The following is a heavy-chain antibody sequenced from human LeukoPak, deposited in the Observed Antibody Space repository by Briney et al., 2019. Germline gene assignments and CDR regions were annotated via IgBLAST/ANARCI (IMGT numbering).Heavy chain of an antibody. V-gene: IGHV4-39*01. D-gene: IGHD3-10*01. J-gene: IGHJ4*02. CDR1: GSSISSSSYY. Sequence: PSETLSLTSTVSGSSISSSSYYWGWIRQPPGKGLEWIGSIYYSGSTYYNPSLKSRVTISVDTSKNQFSLKLSSVTAADTAVYYCARQEGGSGSYYSDYWGQGTLVTVSS. CDR3: ARQEGGSGSYYSDY. CDR2: IYYSGST.